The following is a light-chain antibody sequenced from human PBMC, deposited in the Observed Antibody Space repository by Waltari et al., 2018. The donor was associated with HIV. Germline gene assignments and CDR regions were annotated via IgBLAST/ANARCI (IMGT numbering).Light chain of an antibody. Sequence: QSALTQPASVSGSPGQSITISCTVTSSNVGRDDLVSWYQQHPGEAPKLFIYEVTKRPSGVSNRFSGSKSGNTASLTISGLQAEDEADYYCCSCPRSGIRYVFGTGTKVTVL. CDR3: CSCPRSGIRYV. J-gene: IGLJ1*01. CDR2: EVT. CDR1: SSNVGRDDL. V-gene: IGLV2-23*02.